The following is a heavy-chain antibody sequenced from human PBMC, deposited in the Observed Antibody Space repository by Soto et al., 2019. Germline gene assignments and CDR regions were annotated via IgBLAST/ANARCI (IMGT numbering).Heavy chain of an antibody. V-gene: IGHV1-2*02. CDR1: GYTFTDYY. CDR3: ARDRRCCSSTSCYRSPNWFDP. CDR2: INPKSGGT. J-gene: IGHJ5*02. D-gene: IGHD2-2*01. Sequence: ASVKVSCKTSGYTFTDYYVHWVRQAPGQGLEWMGWINPKSGGTNYAQSFQGRVTMTRDTSISTAYMELSRLRSDDTAVYYCARDRRCCSSTSCYRSPNWFDPWGQGTLVTVSS.